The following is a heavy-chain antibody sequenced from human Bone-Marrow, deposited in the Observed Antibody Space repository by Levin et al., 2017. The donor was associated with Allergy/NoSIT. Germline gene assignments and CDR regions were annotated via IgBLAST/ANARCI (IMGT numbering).Heavy chain of an antibody. CDR3: VKGYQLLQRRGFDY. V-gene: IGHV3-64D*06. J-gene: IGHJ4*02. D-gene: IGHD2-2*01. Sequence: GESLKISCSASGFTFSSYAMHWVRQAPGKGLEYVSAISSNGGSTYYADSVKGRFTISRDNSKNTLYLQMSSLRAEDTAVYYCVKGYQLLQRRGFDYWGQGTLVTVSS. CDR1: GFTFSSYA. CDR2: ISSNGGST.